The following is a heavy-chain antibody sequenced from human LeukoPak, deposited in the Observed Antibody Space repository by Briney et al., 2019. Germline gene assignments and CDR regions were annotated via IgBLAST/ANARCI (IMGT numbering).Heavy chain of an antibody. CDR1: GFTFSSYW. J-gene: IGHJ6*02. D-gene: IGHD6-19*01. Sequence: GGSLRLSCAASGFTFSSYWMSWVRQAPGKGLEWEANIKQDGSEKYYVDSVKGRFTISRDNAKNSLYLQMNSLRAEDTAVYYCARGPTGIRGQWLVRYGMDVWGQGTTVTVSS. CDR3: ARGPTGIRGQWLVRYGMDV. CDR2: IKQDGSEK. V-gene: IGHV3-7*01.